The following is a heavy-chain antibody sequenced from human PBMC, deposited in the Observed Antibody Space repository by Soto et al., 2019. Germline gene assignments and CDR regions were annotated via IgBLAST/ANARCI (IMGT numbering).Heavy chain of an antibody. CDR3: ARVGGLSIAARSYFDY. V-gene: IGHV4-59*01. CDR1: GGSISSYY. D-gene: IGHD6-6*01. J-gene: IGHJ4*02. CDR2: IYYSGST. Sequence: SETLSLPCTVSGGSISSYYWSWIRQPPGKGLEWSGYIYYSGSTNYNPSLKSRVTISVDTSKNQFSLKLSPVTAADTAVYYCARVGGLSIAARSYFDYWGQGTLVTVSS.